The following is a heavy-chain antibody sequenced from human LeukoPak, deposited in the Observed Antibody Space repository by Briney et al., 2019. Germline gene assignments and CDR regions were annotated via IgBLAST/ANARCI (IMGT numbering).Heavy chain of an antibody. CDR3: AKDHGSSDWYYFDY. J-gene: IGHJ4*02. CDR2: IHYDGSNN. CDR1: GFTFSSYA. Sequence: GGSLRLSCAASGFTFSSYAMHWVRQAPGKGLEWVAFIHYDGSNNYYADSVKSRFTISRDNSKNTLYLQINTLRADDTAVYYCAKDHGSSDWYYFDYWGQGTLVTVSS. V-gene: IGHV3-30*02. D-gene: IGHD6-13*01.